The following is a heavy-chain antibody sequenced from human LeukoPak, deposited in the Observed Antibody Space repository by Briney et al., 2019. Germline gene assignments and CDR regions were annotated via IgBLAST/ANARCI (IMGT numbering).Heavy chain of an antibody. CDR1: GDSIRSHY. V-gene: IGHV4-59*11. J-gene: IGHJ6*02. D-gene: IGHD2-2*02. CDR2: VSYNSVAT. Sequence: SETLSLTCSVSGDSIRSHYWSWVRQPPGKGLEWIGYVSYNSVATNYNPSLKSRVTISVDTSKNQFSLKLSSVTAADTAVYYCARDVHCSSTSCYTGYYYGMDVWGQGTTVTVSS. CDR3: ARDVHCSSTSCYTGYYYGMDV.